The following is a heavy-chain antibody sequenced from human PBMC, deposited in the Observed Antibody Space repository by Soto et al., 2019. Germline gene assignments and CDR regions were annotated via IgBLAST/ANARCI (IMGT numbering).Heavy chain of an antibody. CDR1: GLTINTYS. D-gene: IGHD6-19*01. CDR3: ARDRPGVAGPSYYFDY. J-gene: IGHJ4*02. CDR2: MSYDGSNE. Sequence: GGSLRLSCVASGLTINTYSMMWVRQAPGKGLERVAVMSYDGSNEYYADSVKGRFTISRDNSKNTLYLQMNSLRAEDTAVYYCARDRPGVAGPSYYFDYWGQGTLVTVSS. V-gene: IGHV3-30*03.